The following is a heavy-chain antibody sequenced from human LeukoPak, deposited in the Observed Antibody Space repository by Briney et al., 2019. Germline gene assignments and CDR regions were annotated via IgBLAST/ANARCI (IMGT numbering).Heavy chain of an antibody. CDR2: ISGSGGST. J-gene: IGHJ5*02. Sequence: GGSLRLSCAASGFTFSSYAMSWVRQAPGKGLEWVSAISGSGGSTYYADSAKGRFTISRDNSKNTLYLQMNSLRAEDTAVYYCAKELIVVVPAATENWFDPWGQGTLVTVSS. D-gene: IGHD2-2*01. CDR3: AKELIVVVPAATENWFDP. V-gene: IGHV3-23*01. CDR1: GFTFSSYA.